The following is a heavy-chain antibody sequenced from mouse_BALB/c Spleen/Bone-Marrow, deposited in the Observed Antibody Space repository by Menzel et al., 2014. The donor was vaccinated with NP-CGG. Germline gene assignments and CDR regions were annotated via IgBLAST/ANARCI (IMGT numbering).Heavy chain of an antibody. Sequence: VHVKQSGAELVKPGASVKLSCTASGFNIKDTYMHWVKQRPEQGLEWIGRIDPASDYTQFDSKFQGKATITADTSSNTAYLQLSSLTSEDTAVYYCATLTGIFDYWGQGTTLTVSS. CDR2: IDPASDYT. V-gene: IGHV14-3*02. CDR3: ATLTGIFDY. J-gene: IGHJ2*01. CDR1: GFNIKDTY. D-gene: IGHD4-1*01.